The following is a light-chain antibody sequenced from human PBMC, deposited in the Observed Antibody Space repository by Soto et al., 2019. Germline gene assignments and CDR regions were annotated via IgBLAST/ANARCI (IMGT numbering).Light chain of an antibody. J-gene: IGKJ4*01. CDR2: GAS. Sequence: EIVLTQSPDTLSLSPGERATLSCRASQSVSTNSLAWYQQKPGQAPRPLIYGASSRATGTPDRFSGSGSGTDFTLIISRLEPEDFAVYCCQQYGSSVLTFGGGTKVDIK. CDR3: QQYGSSVLT. CDR1: QSVSTNS. V-gene: IGKV3-20*01.